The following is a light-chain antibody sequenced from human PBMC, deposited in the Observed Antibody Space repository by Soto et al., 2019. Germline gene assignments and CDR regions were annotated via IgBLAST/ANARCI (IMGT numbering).Light chain of an antibody. Sequence: EVVLTQSPATLALSPGEGATLSCRASQSIGNYLASYQQKPGQAPRLLIYATSNRATGIPARFSGSRSGTDVTLTISCVEPDDFAFSSCQQRSGWEFSCGPGTK. CDR1: QSIGNY. CDR3: QQRSGWEFS. J-gene: IGKJ3*01. V-gene: IGKV3-11*01. CDR2: ATS.